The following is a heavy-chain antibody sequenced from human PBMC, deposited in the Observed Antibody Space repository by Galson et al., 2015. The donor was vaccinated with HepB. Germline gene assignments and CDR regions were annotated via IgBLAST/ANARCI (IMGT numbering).Heavy chain of an antibody. CDR1: GGTFSSYA. J-gene: IGHJ4*02. Sequence: SVKVSCKASGGTFSSYAISWVRQAPGQGLEWMGGIIPIFGTANYAQKFQGRVTITADESTSTAYMELSSLRSEDTAVYYCAAYYDILTGYYPFDYWGQGTLVTVSS. D-gene: IGHD3-9*01. CDR3: AAYYDILTGYYPFDY. CDR2: IIPIFGTA. V-gene: IGHV1-69*13.